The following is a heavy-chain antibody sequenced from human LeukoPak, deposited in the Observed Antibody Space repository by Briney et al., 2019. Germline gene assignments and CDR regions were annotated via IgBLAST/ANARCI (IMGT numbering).Heavy chain of an antibody. Sequence: ASVKVSCKVSGYTLTELSIHWVRQAPGKGLEWMGGVNPEDGETIYAQKFQGRVTMTEDTHIDTTYMEVSSLRSEDTAVYYCARVGGGDHAFDIWGQGTMVTVSS. CDR2: VNPEDGET. V-gene: IGHV1-24*01. D-gene: IGHD2-21*02. J-gene: IGHJ3*02. CDR1: GYTLTELS. CDR3: ARVGGGDHAFDI.